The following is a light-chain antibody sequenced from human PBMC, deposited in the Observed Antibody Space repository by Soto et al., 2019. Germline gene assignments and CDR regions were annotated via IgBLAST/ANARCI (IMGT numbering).Light chain of an antibody. CDR1: QGLNSAY. J-gene: IGKJ1*01. V-gene: IGKV3-20*01. Sequence: ENVVTQSPGPLSLSPGERAALSCRASQGLNSAYLAWYQQKPGQAPRLLIYGASSRATGIPDRFSGSGSGTDFTLTISRLEPEDFAVYYCQQYGSSPTFGQGTKVDI. CDR2: GAS. CDR3: QQYGSSPT.